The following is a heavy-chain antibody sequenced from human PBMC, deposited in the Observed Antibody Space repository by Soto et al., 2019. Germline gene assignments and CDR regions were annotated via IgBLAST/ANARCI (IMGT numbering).Heavy chain of an antibody. V-gene: IGHV4-4*07. CDR3: ARGVGRSSWTSFDS. Sequence: SETLSLTSTVSGGAVSSDYWSWIRQPAGKGLEWIGRIYTSENTHYNPSLRSRVSMSLDTSKNQLSLNLSSVTAADTAVYYCARGVGRSSWTSFDSWGQGTLVTVS. D-gene: IGHD6-13*01. CDR2: IYTSENT. CDR1: GGAVSSDY. J-gene: IGHJ4*02.